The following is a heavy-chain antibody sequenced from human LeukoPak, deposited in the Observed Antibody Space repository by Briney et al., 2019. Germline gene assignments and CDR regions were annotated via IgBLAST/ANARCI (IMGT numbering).Heavy chain of an antibody. J-gene: IGHJ4*02. D-gene: IGHD1-26*01. V-gene: IGHV1-24*01. CDR2: FHPEDGET. CDR1: GYTLTELS. CDR3: AALGGSY. Sequence: ASVTVSCKVSGYTLTELSMHWVRQAPGKGLEWMGGFHPEDGETIYAPKFQGRVTMTEDTSTDTAYMELSSLRSEDTAVYYCAALGGSYWGQGTLVTVSS.